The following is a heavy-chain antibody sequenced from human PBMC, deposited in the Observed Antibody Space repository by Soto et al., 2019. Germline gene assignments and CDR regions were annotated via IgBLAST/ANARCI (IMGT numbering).Heavy chain of an antibody. J-gene: IGHJ6*02. CDR3: ADEKMKGDRFYGMDV. CDR2: LSQNGGT. Sequence: SETLSLTCVVSGYSFNSVHFWGWIRQPPGKGLRWIGSLSQNGGTYRNPSLRSRVTLSVDTSKNQFSLKLTSVTAADAAVYYSADEKMKGDRFYGMDVWGQGSTVTVSS. CDR1: GYSFNSVHF. D-gene: IGHD2-21*01. V-gene: IGHV4-38-2*01.